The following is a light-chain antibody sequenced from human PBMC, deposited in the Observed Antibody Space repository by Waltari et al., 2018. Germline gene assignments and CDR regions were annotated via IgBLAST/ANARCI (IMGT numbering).Light chain of an antibody. CDR3: QAWDSSTAVV. CDR2: QST. J-gene: IGLJ2*01. V-gene: IGLV3-1*01. Sequence: SELTQPPSVSVSPGQTASITGSGDTLGNSNACWYQHRPGQSPVLVIYQSTNRPSGLPERFSAAKSGNTATLTISGTQAMDEADYYCQAWDSSTAVVFGGGTKLTVL. CDR1: TLGNSN.